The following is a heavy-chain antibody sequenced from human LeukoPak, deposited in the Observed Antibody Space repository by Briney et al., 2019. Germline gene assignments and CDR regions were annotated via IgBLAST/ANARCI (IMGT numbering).Heavy chain of an antibody. D-gene: IGHD2-2*01. V-gene: IGHV4-39*01. CDR2: IYYSGST. Sequence: PSETLSLTCTVSGGSISSSSYYWGWIRQPPGKGLEWIGSIYYSGSTYYNPSLKSRVTISVDTSKNQFSLKLSSVTAADTAVYYCARPQGTDYCSSTSCFHGNWFDPWGQGTLVTVSS. J-gene: IGHJ5*02. CDR3: ARPQGTDYCSSTSCFHGNWFDP. CDR1: GGSISSSSYY.